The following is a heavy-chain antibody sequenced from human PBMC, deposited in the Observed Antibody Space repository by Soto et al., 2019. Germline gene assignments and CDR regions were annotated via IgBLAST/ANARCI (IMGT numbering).Heavy chain of an antibody. CDR2: IYSGGYT. CDR3: ATQRGGGGY. V-gene: IGHV3-53*01. D-gene: IGHD6-25*01. CDR1: GFTVSNNY. J-gene: IGHJ4*02. Sequence: EVQLVESGGGLIQPGGSLRLSCAVSGFTVSNNYMSWVRQAPGKGLEGVSVIYSGGYTAYGDSVKGRFTISRDNSKNTLYAKRNSLRAADRGGFYWATQRGGGGYWGQGTLVTVSS.